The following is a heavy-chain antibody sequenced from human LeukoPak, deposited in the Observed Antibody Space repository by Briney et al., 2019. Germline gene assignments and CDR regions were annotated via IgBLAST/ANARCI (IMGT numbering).Heavy chain of an antibody. Sequence: GGSLRLSCAASGFTFSSYSMNWVRQAPGKGLEWVSSISSSSSYIYYADSVKGRFTISRDNAKNSLYLQMNSLRAEDTAAYYCARVSVATSFDYWGQGTLVTVSS. CDR2: ISSSSSYI. D-gene: IGHD5-12*01. CDR3: ARVSVATSFDY. V-gene: IGHV3-21*01. CDR1: GFTFSSYS. J-gene: IGHJ4*02.